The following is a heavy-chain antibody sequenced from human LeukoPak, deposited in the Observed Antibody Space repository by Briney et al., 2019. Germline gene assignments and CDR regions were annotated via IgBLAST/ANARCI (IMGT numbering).Heavy chain of an antibody. V-gene: IGHV3-30*18. CDR1: GFSFGGYG. Sequence: GGSLRLSCAASGFSFGGYGMHWGRQAPGKGLEWVAVISYDGSNAYYADSVKGRFTISRDNSKNTLYLQMNSLRAEDTAVYYCAKDPYSGTYTIDHWGQGTPVTVSS. J-gene: IGHJ4*02. D-gene: IGHD1-26*01. CDR2: ISYDGSNA. CDR3: AKDPYSGTYTIDH.